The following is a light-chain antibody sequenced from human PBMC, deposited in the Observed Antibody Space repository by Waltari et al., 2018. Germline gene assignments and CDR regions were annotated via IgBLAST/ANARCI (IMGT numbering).Light chain of an antibody. CDR1: QAINTY. V-gene: IGKV1-17*01. CDR2: AAS. Sequence: DIQMTQSPSSLSASAGDTVTITCRASQAINTYLNWYQNKPGKAPKRLIYAASSLESGVPSRFSGSGSGTDFTLTISSLQPEDFAAYYCLQYNSHPWTFGQGTKVEIK. CDR3: LQYNSHPWT. J-gene: IGKJ1*01.